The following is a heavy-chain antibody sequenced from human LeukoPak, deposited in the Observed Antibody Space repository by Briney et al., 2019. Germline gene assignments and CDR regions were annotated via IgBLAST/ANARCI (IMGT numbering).Heavy chain of an antibody. D-gene: IGHD2-15*01. CDR2: ISWNSGSI. Sequence: GGSLRLSCAASGFTFDDYAMHWVRQAPGKGLEWVSGISWNSGSIGYADSVKGRFTISRDNAKNSLYLQMNSLRAEDTALYYCAKDLSPWGGSIDYWGQGTLVTVSS. CDR3: AKDLSPWGGSIDY. CDR1: GFTFDDYA. J-gene: IGHJ4*02. V-gene: IGHV3-9*01.